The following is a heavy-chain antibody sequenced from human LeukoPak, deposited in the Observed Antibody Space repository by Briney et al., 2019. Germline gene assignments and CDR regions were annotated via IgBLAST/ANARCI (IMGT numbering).Heavy chain of an antibody. CDR2: INPNSGGT. CDR1: GYTFTGYY. CDR3: ARDLILEGDSDY. D-gene: IGHD1-1*01. V-gene: IGHV1-2*02. J-gene: IGHJ4*02. Sequence: ASVKVSCKASGYTFTGYYMHWVRHAPGQGLEWMGWINPNSGGTNYAQKFQGRVTMTRDTSISTAYMELSRLRSDDTAVYYCARDLILEGDSDYWGQGTLVTVSS.